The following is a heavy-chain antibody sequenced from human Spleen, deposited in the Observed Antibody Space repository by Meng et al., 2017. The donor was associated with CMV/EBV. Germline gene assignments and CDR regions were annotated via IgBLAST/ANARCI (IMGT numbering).Heavy chain of an antibody. V-gene: IGHV4-39*02. CDR2: IYYTGSI. CDR1: GGSISSSSYY. D-gene: IGHD2-2*01. Sequence: SETRARTCTVSGGSISSSSYYWGWIRQPPGKGLEWIGTIYYTGSIYYNPSLKSRVTMSVDTSENHFSLKLRSVTAAETAVYYCARRRGLVVPRCILRSPFDIWGQGTMVTVSS. CDR3: ARRRGLVVPRCILRSPFDI. J-gene: IGHJ3*02.